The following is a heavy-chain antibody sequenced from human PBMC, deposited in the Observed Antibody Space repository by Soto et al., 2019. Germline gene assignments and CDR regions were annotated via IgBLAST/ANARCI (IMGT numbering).Heavy chain of an antibody. V-gene: IGHV4-59*01. CDR3: ARSYRRYCSGGSCYSYYYYYLDV. Sequence: QVQLQESGPGLVKPSETLSLTCTVSGGSISSYYLSWIRQPPGKGLEWIGYIYYSGSTNYNPSLKSRVTTSVDTSKNQFSLKLSSVTAADTAVYYCARSYRRYCSGGSCYSYYYYYLDVWGKGTTVTVSS. CDR2: IYYSGST. CDR1: GGSISSYY. D-gene: IGHD2-15*01. J-gene: IGHJ6*03.